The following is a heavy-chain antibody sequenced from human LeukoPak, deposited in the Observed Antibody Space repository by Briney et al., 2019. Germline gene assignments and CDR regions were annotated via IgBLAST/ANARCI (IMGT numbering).Heavy chain of an antibody. D-gene: IGHD3-22*01. CDR3: ARERNYYDSSGYYYYPY. CDR1: GGTFSSYA. CDR2: IIPIFGTA. J-gene: IGHJ4*02. V-gene: IGHV1-69*01. Sequence: ASVKVSCKASGGTFSSYAISWVRQAPGQGLEWMGGIIPIFGTANYAQKFQGRVTITADESTSTAYMELSSLRSEDTVVYYCARERNYYDSSGYYYYPYWGQGTLVTVYS.